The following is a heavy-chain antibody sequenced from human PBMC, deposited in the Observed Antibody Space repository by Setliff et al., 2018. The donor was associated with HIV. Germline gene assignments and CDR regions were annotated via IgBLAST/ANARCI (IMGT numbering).Heavy chain of an antibody. V-gene: IGHV3-30*02. CDR2: IWYEGSSK. J-gene: IGHJ4*02. CDR1: GFSFSAYG. Sequence: PGGSLRLSCAASGFSFSAYGMHWVRQAPGKGLEWVAVIWYEGSSKYYAESVKGRFTISRDNSKNTLYLQMNSLSAEDTAVYYCAEDSNYRGVAVRRGFYLDYWGQGKLVTVSS. D-gene: IGHD6-6*01. CDR3: AEDSNYRGVAVRRGFYLDY.